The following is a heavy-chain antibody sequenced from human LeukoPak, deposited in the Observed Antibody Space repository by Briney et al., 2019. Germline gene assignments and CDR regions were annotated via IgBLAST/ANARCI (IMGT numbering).Heavy chain of an antibody. CDR1: GFTFSSFW. CDR3: APPPIAVTGN. V-gene: IGHV3-7*01. D-gene: IGHD6-19*01. Sequence: PGGALRLSCVPSGFTFSSFWMNWVRQAPGRGVEWVANIKKDGSEENYVDSVKGRFTISRDNAMNSLYLQMNSLRDEDTAVYYCAPPPIAVTGNWGQGTLVTVSS. CDR2: IKKDGSEE. J-gene: IGHJ4*02.